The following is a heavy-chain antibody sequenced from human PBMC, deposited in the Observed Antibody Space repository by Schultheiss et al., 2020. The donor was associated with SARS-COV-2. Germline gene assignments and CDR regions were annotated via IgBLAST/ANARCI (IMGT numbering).Heavy chain of an antibody. D-gene: IGHD1-26*01. V-gene: IGHV3-21*01. CDR3: ARVRHPSRGARYYYGMDV. CDR1: GFTFSSCS. CDR2: ISSSGSYI. Sequence: GGSLRLSCAASGFTFSSCSMNWVRQAPGMGLEWVASISSSGSYIYYADSLKGRFSISRDNANNSLYLHMDNLRAEDTAVYYCARVRHPSRGARYYYGMDVWGQGTTVTVSS. J-gene: IGHJ6*02.